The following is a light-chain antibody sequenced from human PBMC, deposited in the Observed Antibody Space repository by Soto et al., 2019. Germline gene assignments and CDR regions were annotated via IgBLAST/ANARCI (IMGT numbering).Light chain of an antibody. CDR1: SSNIGAGYD. J-gene: IGLJ2*01. CDR2: DNS. V-gene: IGLV1-40*01. Sequence: QSVLTQPPSVSGAPGQRVTISCTGSSSNIGAGYDVHWYQQLPGTAPKLLIYDNSNRPSGVPDRFSGSKSGTSASLAISGLQSEDEADYFCSAWDDNIYGPVFGGGTKLTVL. CDR3: SAWDDNIYGPV.